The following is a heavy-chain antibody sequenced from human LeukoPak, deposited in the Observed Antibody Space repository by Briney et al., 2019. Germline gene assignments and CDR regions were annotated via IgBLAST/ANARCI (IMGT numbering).Heavy chain of an antibody. V-gene: IGHV3-53*01. CDR2: IYSGGST. D-gene: IGHD3-22*01. J-gene: IGHJ4*02. CDR1: GFTVSSNY. CDR3: ARGSSGYYFDYFDY. Sequence: GGSLRLSCAASGFTVSSNYMSWVRQVPGKGLEWVSVIYSGGSTYYADSVKGRFTISRDNSKNTLYLQMNSLRAEDTAVYYCARGSSGYYFDYFDYWGQGTLVTVSS.